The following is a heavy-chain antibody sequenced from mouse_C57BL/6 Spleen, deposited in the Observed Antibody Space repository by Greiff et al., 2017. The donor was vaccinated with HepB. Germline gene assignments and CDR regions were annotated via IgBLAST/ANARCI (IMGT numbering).Heavy chain of an antibody. Sequence: VKLQESGAELARPGASVKMSCKASGYTFTSYTMHWVKQRPGQGLEWIGYINPSSGYTKYNQKFKDKATLTADKSSSTAYMQLNSLTSEDSAVYYCARSRRMTTVVDYWGQGTTLTVSS. CDR2: INPSSGYT. D-gene: IGHD1-1*01. V-gene: IGHV1-4*01. J-gene: IGHJ2*01. CDR3: ARSRRMTTVVDY. CDR1: GYTFTSYT.